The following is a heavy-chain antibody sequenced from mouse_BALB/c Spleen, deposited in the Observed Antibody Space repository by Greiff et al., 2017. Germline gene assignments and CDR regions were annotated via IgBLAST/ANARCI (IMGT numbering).Heavy chain of an antibody. V-gene: IGHV14-4*02. CDR3: AREEYRYDFDY. D-gene: IGHD2-14*01. Sequence: VQLQQSGAELVRSGASVKLSCTASGFNIKDYYMHWVKQRPEQGLEWIGWIDPENGDTEYAPKFQGKATMTADTSSNTAYLQLSSLTSEDTAVYYCAREEYRYDFDYWGQGTTLTVSS. CDR1: GFNIKDYY. J-gene: IGHJ2*01. CDR2: IDPENGDT.